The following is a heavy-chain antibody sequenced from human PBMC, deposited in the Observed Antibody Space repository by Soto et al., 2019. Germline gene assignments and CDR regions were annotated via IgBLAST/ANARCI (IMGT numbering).Heavy chain of an antibody. CDR1: GYTLTELS. D-gene: IGHD6-13*01. V-gene: IGHV1-24*01. Sequence: GASVKVSCKVSGYTLTELSMHWVRQAPGKGLEWMGGFDPEDGETIYAQKFQGRVTMTEDTSTDTAYMELSSLRSEDTAVYYCATGWSKTEYFQHWGQGTLVPVSS. CDR2: FDPEDGET. J-gene: IGHJ1*01. CDR3: ATGWSKTEYFQH.